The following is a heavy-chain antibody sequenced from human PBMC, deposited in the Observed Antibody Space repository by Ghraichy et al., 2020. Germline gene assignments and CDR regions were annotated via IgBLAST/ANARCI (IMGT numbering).Heavy chain of an antibody. Sequence: GGSLRLSCEVSGFSSRSYWMSWVRQAPGKGLVWVAKIKVDGSEKYYVDSVKGRFTISRDNAKNSLFLQMNSLRADDTAVYYCARESVAGGTYYYYYMDVWGKGTTVTVSS. D-gene: IGHD6-19*01. V-gene: IGHV3-7*01. CDR2: IKVDGSEK. J-gene: IGHJ6*03. CDR1: GFSSRSYW. CDR3: ARESVAGGTYYYYYMDV.